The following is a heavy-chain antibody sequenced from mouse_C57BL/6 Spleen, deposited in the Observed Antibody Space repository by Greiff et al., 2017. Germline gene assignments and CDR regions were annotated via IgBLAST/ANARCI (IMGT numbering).Heavy chain of an antibody. D-gene: IGHD2-4*01. CDR2: INYDGSST. V-gene: IGHV5-16*01. CDR3: AREGYYDYDGDAMDY. CDR1: GFTFSDYY. Sequence: EVMLVESEGGLVQPGSSMKLSCTASGFTFSDYYMAWVRQVPEKGLEWVANINYDGSSTYYLDSLKSRFIISRDNAKNILYLQMSSLKSEDTATYYCAREGYYDYDGDAMDYWGQGTSVTVSS. J-gene: IGHJ4*01.